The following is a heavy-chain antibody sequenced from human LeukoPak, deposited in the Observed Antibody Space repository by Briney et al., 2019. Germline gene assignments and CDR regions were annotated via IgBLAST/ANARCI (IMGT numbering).Heavy chain of an antibody. CDR3: ARGYLAYCGGDCYSFFRAPMNYFDY. V-gene: IGHV4-34*01. J-gene: IGHJ4*02. D-gene: IGHD2-21*02. CDR1: GGSFSGYY. Sequence: PSETLSLTCAVYGGSFSGYYWSWIRQPPGKGLEWIGEINHSGSTNYNPSLKSRVTISVDTSKNQFSLKLSSVTAADTAVYYCARGYLAYCGGDCYSFFRAPMNYFDYWGQGTLVTVSS. CDR2: INHSGST.